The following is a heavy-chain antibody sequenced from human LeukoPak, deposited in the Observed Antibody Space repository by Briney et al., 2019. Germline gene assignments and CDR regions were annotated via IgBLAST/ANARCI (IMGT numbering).Heavy chain of an antibody. D-gene: IGHD2-21*02. CDR1: GYTFTGYY. J-gene: IGHJ6*03. Sequence: EASVKVSCKAYGYTFTGYYKQGGRQAPGQGLEGMGCITPHSGGTNYAQEFQGRVTMTRDTSISTAYMELSSLRPDDTAVYSCARGVTARGFYYYMDIWGNGTTVTISS. V-gene: IGHV1-2*02. CDR3: ARGVTARGFYYYMDI. CDR2: ITPHSGGT.